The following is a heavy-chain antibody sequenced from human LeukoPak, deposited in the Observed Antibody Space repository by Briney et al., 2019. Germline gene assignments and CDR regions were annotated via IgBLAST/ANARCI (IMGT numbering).Heavy chain of an antibody. CDR2: ISGSGGST. D-gene: IGHD5-18*01. V-gene: IGHV3-23*01. CDR1: GFSFSSYA. Sequence: GGSLRLSCAASGFSFSSYAMSWVRQPPGKGLEWVSAISGSGGSTYYADSVKGRFTISRDNSKNTLYLQMNSLRAEDTAVYYCAKDAHLVQLWLHDAFDIWGQGTMVTVSS. J-gene: IGHJ3*02. CDR3: AKDAHLVQLWLHDAFDI.